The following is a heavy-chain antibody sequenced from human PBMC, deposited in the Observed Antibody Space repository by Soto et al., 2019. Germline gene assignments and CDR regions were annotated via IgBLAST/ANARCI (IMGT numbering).Heavy chain of an antibody. CDR3: ASGPFRATVTRRYDY. CDR2: IIPISGTA. D-gene: IGHD4-17*01. V-gene: IGHV1-69*13. CDR1: GGTFSSYA. J-gene: IGHJ4*02. Sequence: ASVKGSCKASGGTFSSYAISWVRQAPGQGLEWMGGIIPISGTANYAQKCQGRVTITADESTSTAYMELSSLKSEDTAVYYCASGPFRATVTRRYDYWGQGTLVTVPQ.